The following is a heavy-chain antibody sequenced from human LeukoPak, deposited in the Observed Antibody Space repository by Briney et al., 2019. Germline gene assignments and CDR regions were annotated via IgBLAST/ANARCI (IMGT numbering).Heavy chain of an antibody. CDR3: AKDPHAKVVPAAIVY. D-gene: IGHD2-2*01. Sequence: GGSLRLSCVASGFTFSSYAMRWVRQAPAKGLERVSAISGSGGSTHYAHSVKGRFTTSRENSKNTLYLQMNSLRAEETAVYYCAKDPHAKVVPAAIVYWGQGTLGTVSS. CDR1: GFTFSSYA. J-gene: IGHJ4*02. CDR2: ISGSGGST. V-gene: IGHV3-23*01.